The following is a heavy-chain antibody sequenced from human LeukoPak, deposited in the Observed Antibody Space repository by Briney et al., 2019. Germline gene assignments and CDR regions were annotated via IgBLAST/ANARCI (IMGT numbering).Heavy chain of an antibody. D-gene: IGHD5-12*01. CDR2: IKQDGSEE. CDR1: GVNFSSYR. J-gene: IGHJ4*02. V-gene: IGHV3-7*04. Sequence: GGSLRLSCAVSGVNFSSYRMSWVRQAPGKGLEWVANIKQDGSEEYYVDSVKGRFTISTDNAKNSLYLKMNSLRAEDTAIYYCTRGDIGYAEAGYWGQGTLVTVSS. CDR3: TRGDIGYAEAGY.